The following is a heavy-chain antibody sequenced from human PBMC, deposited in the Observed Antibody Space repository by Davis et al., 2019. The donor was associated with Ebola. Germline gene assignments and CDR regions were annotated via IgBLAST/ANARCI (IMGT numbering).Heavy chain of an antibody. D-gene: IGHD3-3*01. CDR1: GFSFTSYG. CDR3: ARAAGILEHDYFDY. CDR2: LWSNGYRK. J-gene: IGHJ4*02. Sequence: PGGSLRLSCAASGFSFTSYGMHWVRQVPGKGLEWVAVLWSNGYRKDYGDSVQGRFTVSRDISKETQYLQMNSLRVEDTAVYYCARAAGILEHDYFDYWGQGTQVTVSS. V-gene: IGHV3-33*03.